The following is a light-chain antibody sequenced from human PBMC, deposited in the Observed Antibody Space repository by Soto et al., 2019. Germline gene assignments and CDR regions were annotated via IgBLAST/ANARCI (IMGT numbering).Light chain of an antibody. Sequence: QSALTQPASVSGSPGQSITISCTGTSSDVGGYNFVSWYQQHPGKAPKLLIYRNNQRPSGVPDRFSGSKSGTSASLAIRGLRSEDEADYYCATWDDSLGGWVFGGGTKLTVL. V-gene: IGLV1-47*01. CDR2: RNN. J-gene: IGLJ3*02. CDR1: SSDVGGYNF. CDR3: ATWDDSLGGWV.